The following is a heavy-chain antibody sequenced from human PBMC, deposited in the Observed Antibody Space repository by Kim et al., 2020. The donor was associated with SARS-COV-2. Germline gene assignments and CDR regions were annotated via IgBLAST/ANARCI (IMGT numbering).Heavy chain of an antibody. J-gene: IGHJ6*02. CDR1: GFTFSSYG. CDR2: ISYDGSNK. V-gene: IGHV3-30*18. Sequence: GGSLRLSCAASGFTFSSYGMHWVRQAPGKGLEWVAVISYDGSNKYYADSVKGRFTISRDNSKNTLYLQMNSLRAEDTAVYYCAKDPGGQLYGMDVWGQGTTVTVSS. CDR3: AKDPGGQLYGMDV. D-gene: IGHD1-1*01.